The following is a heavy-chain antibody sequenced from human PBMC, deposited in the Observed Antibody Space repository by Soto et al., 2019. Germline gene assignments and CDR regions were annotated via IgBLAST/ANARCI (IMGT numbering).Heavy chain of an antibody. CDR2: IYSSGST. CDR1: GGSISNYY. J-gene: IGHJ4*02. D-gene: IGHD5-18*01. Sequence: TSETLSLTCTVSGGSISNYYWNWIRQSPGKGLEWIGYIYSSGSTHYNPSLQNRVTISIDTSKNQASLNVNSVTAADTAVYYCARDHPHSYGVYYFDYWGQGTPVTVSS. V-gene: IGHV4-59*01. CDR3: ARDHPHSYGVYYFDY.